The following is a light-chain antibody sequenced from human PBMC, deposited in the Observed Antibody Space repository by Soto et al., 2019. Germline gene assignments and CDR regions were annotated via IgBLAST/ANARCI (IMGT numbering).Light chain of an antibody. V-gene: IGKV1-27*01. J-gene: IGKJ4*01. CDR3: QRYHSAPLT. Sequence: IQMAPSPSSLSASVGDKNTITCRASQGINNYLAWYQQKPGEVPKVLIYAASALEPGVPSRFSGSGFGTDFTLTISGLQPEDVATYYCQRYHSAPLTFGGGTKVDIK. CDR2: AAS. CDR1: QGINNY.